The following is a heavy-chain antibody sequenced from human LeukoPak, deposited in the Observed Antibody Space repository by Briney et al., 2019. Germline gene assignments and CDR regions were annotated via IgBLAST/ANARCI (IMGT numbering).Heavy chain of an antibody. Sequence: GRSLRLSCAASGFTFSSYGMHWVRQAPGKGLEWVAVISYDGSNKYYADSVKGRFTISRDNSKNTLYLQMNSLRAEDTAVYYCARDNWNDKALDYWGQGTLVTVSS. V-gene: IGHV3-30*03. D-gene: IGHD1-1*01. CDR1: GFTFSSYG. J-gene: IGHJ4*02. CDR2: ISYDGSNK. CDR3: ARDNWNDKALDY.